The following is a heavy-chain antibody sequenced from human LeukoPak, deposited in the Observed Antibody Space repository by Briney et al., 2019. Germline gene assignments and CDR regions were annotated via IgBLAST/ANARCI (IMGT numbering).Heavy chain of an antibody. V-gene: IGHV5-51*01. CDR1: GSGFSSYW. D-gene: IGHD6-13*01. CDR3: ARHGTPAAAGSAFDI. CDR2: IYPGDSHT. Sequence: TGESLKISCKASGSGFSSYWIGWVRQLPGKGLEWMGIIYPGDSHTRYSPSFQGQVTISADKSITTAYLQWSSRKASDTAMYYCARHGTPAAAGSAFDIWGQGTMVTVSS. J-gene: IGHJ3*02.